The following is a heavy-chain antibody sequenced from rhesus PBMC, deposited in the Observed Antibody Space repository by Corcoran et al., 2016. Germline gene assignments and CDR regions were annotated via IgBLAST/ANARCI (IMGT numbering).Heavy chain of an antibody. J-gene: IGHJ4*01. CDR2: IYGSGVSN. CDR3: ARGGYCSGGVCYTFDY. Sequence: QVQLQESGPGLVKPSETLSLTCAVSGYSISSNYWNWIRHPPGKGLVWIGSIYGSGVSNYLNPSLKSRVTLSVDTSKNQFSLKLSSVTAADTAVYYCARGGYCSGGVCYTFDYWGQGVLVTVSS. D-gene: IGHD2-39*02. V-gene: IGHV4S14*01. CDR1: GYSISSNY.